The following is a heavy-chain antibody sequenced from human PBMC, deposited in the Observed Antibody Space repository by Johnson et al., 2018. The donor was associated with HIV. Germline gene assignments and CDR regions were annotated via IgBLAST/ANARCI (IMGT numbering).Heavy chain of an antibody. V-gene: IGHV3-30-3*01. CDR2: ISYDGSNK. J-gene: IGHJ3*01. Sequence: VQLVESGGGVVQPGRSLRLSCAASGFTFSSYAMHWVRQAPGKGLEWVAVISYDGSNKYYADSLKGRFTISRDNAKNSLYLEMNTVTAEETAFYYCSTDVTDTVTTYYKAFDVWGQGTMVTVSS. CDR1: GFTFSSYA. CDR3: STDVTDTVTTYYKAFDV. D-gene: IGHD4-11*01.